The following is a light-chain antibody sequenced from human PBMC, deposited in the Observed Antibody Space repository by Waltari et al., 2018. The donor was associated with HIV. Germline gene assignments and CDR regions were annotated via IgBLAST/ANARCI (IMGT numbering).Light chain of an antibody. CDR2: GAS. CDR3: QQYYGIPRT. V-gene: IGKV3-15*01. J-gene: IGKJ1*01. CDR1: QSVNRD. Sequence: EILMTQSPPTLSLSPGERATLSCRASQSVNRDLAWYQQSPGQSPRLLIHGASTRASHIPDRFSGSGSGTEFTLTISSLQSEDFAVYYCQQYYGIPRTFGQGTKVEI.